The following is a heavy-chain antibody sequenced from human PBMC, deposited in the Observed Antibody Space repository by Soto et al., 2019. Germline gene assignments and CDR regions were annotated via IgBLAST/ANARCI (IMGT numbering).Heavy chain of an antibody. CDR2: IIPFLSTP. Sequence: SVRVSCKTSGGTFSSYAISWLRQAPGQGLEWMGGIIPFLSTPTYAQKFQGKVTITADKSTSTAYMELSSLRSEDTAVYYCARARSPIVVFVFDAFDIWGQGTMVTVPS. CDR1: GGTFSSYA. V-gene: IGHV1-69*10. D-gene: IGHD2-15*01. J-gene: IGHJ3*02. CDR3: ARARSPIVVFVFDAFDI.